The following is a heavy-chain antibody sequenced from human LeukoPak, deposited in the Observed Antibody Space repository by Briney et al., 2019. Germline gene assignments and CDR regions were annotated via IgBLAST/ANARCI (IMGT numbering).Heavy chain of an antibody. Sequence: SETLSLTCTVSGVSISSYYWSWLRQPPGKGLEWIGYIYYSGSTNYNPSLKSRVTISVDTSKNQFSLKLSSVTAADAAVYYCARETTMVPGDYWGQGTLVTVSS. CDR3: ARETTMVPGDY. V-gene: IGHV4-59*01. CDR1: GVSISSYY. CDR2: IYYSGST. D-gene: IGHD3-10*01. J-gene: IGHJ4*02.